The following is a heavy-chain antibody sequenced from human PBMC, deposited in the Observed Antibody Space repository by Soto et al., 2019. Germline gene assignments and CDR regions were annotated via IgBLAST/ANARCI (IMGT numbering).Heavy chain of an antibody. CDR1: GGSISSGGYY. CDR2: IYYSGST. V-gene: IGHV4-31*03. CDR3: ARAPSPPERYYDSSGYYSYFDY. J-gene: IGHJ4*02. D-gene: IGHD3-22*01. Sequence: SETLSLTCTVSGGSISSGGYYWSWIRQHPWKGLEWIGYIYYSGSTYYNPSLKSRVTISVDTSKNQFSLKLSSVTAADTAVYYCARAPSPPERYYDSSGYYSYFDYWGQGXLVTVYS.